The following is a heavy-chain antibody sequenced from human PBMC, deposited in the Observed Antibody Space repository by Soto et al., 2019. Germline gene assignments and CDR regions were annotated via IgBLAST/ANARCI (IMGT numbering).Heavy chain of an antibody. D-gene: IGHD1-26*01. J-gene: IGHJ3*02. Sequence: SVKVSCKASGGTFSSYAISWVRQAPGQGLEWMGGIIPIFGTANYAQKFQGRVTITADESTSTAYMELSRLRSEDTAVYYCARGGVGATTFSADAFDIWGQGTMVTVS. CDR1: GGTFSSYA. CDR2: IIPIFGTA. CDR3: ARGGVGATTFSADAFDI. V-gene: IGHV1-69*13.